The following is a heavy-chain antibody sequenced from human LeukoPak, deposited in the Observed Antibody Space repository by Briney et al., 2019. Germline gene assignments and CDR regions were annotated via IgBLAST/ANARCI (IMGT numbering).Heavy chain of an antibody. CDR3: AMSPGSNYFDY. D-gene: IGHD4-11*01. Sequence: SVKVSCKASGGTFSSYTISWVRQAPGQGLEWMGRIIPILGIANYAQKFQGRVTITAGKSTSTAYMELSSLRSEDTAVYYCAMSPGSNYFDYWGQGTLVTVSS. V-gene: IGHV1-69*02. CDR2: IIPILGIA. CDR1: GGTFSSYT. J-gene: IGHJ4*02.